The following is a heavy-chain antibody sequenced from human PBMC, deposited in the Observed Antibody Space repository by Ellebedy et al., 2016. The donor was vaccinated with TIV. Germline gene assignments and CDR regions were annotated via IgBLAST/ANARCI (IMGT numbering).Heavy chain of an antibody. CDR2: ISYSGDLM. J-gene: IGHJ4*02. V-gene: IGHV3-11*04. CDR3: ARATEGLDY. CDR1: GFTFSGYY. Sequence: GESLKISCAASGFTFSGYYMSWFRQAPGKGPEWVSYISYSGDLMYYADSVKGRFTTSRDNAEDSLYLQMNSLRAGDTAVYYCARATEGLDYWGQGTLVTVSS. D-gene: IGHD1-14*01.